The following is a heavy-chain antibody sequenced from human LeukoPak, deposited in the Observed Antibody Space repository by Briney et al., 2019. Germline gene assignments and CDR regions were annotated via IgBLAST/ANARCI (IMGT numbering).Heavy chain of an antibody. D-gene: IGHD3-22*01. V-gene: IGHV3-43*02. CDR1: GFTFDDYA. CDR2: ISGDGGST. CDR3: AKDIYYDSSGYSVDY. Sequence: GGSLRLSCAASGFTFDDYAMHWVRQAPGEGLEWVSLISGDGGSTYYADSVKGRFTISRDNSKNSLYLQMNSLRTEDTALYYCAKDIYYDSSGYSVDYWGQGTLVTVSS. J-gene: IGHJ4*02.